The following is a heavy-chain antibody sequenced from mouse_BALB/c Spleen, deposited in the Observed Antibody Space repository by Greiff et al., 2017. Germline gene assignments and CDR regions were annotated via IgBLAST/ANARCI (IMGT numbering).Heavy chain of an antibody. CDR1: GFTFSSYA. CDR3: ARNYGSSYFDY. J-gene: IGHJ2*01. V-gene: IGHV5-9-1*01. Sequence: EVMLVESGGGLVKPGGSLKLSCAASGFTFSSYAMSWVRQTPEKRLEWVATISSGGSYTYYPDSVKGRFTISRDNAKNTLYLQMSSLRSEDTAMYYCARNYGSSYFDYWGQGTTLTVSS. CDR2: ISSGGSYT. D-gene: IGHD1-1*01.